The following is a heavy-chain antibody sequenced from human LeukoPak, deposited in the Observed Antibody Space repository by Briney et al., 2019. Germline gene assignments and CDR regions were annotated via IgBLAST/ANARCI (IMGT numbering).Heavy chain of an antibody. J-gene: IGHJ3*01. Sequence: SETLSLTCAVSGFSVSNGYYWGWIRQSPGKGLEWIGSIYHSGTTFYNPSLKSRLTISLDTSENQFSLKLTSVTAADTSIYYCAKRRDAFDVWGQGTMVTVSS. CDR3: AKRRDAFDV. CDR1: GFSVSNGYY. CDR2: IYHSGTT. V-gene: IGHV4-38-2*01.